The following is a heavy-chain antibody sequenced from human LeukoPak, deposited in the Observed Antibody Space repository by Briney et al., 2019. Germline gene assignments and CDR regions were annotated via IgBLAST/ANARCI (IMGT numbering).Heavy chain of an antibody. Sequence: GGSLRLSCAASGFTFFTYSMNWVRQAPGKGLEWVSYISSSGSTIYYADSVKGRFTISRDNAKNSLYLQMNSLRAEDTAVYYCARRGYSYGFPYYYYYYMDVWGKGTTVTISS. CDR1: GFTFFTYS. J-gene: IGHJ6*03. CDR3: ARRGYSYGFPYYYYYYMDV. D-gene: IGHD5-18*01. CDR2: ISSSGSTI. V-gene: IGHV3-48*04.